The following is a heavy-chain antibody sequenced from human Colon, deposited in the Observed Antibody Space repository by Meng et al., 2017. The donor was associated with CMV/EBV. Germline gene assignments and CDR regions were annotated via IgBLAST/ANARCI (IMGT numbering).Heavy chain of an antibody. CDR1: GYTFSDYY. J-gene: IGHJ4*02. V-gene: IGHV1-2*02. CDR3: VRSSGWSLFDY. Sequence: QVQLMRLGAGVKEPGASVKVSCKTSGYTFSDYYMHWVRQAPGQGLEWMGWIRSDGSATNYAQKFRGRVTMTRDASVSTAYMELSGLTSDDTAVYFCVRSSGWSLFDYWGPGALVTVSS. D-gene: IGHD6-19*01. CDR2: IRSDGSAT.